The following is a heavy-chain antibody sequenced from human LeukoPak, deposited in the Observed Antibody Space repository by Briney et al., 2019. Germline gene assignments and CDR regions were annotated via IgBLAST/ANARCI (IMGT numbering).Heavy chain of an antibody. CDR1: GGTFSSYA. J-gene: IGHJ4*02. D-gene: IGHD1-26*01. CDR3: ARAGPTTGIVGAIED. Sequence: SVKVSCKASGGTFSSYAISWVRQAPGQGLEWMGGIIPIFGTANYAQKFQGRVTITTDESTSTAYMELSSLRSEDTAVYYCARAGPTTGIVGAIEDWGQGILVTVSS. V-gene: IGHV1-69*05. CDR2: IIPIFGTA.